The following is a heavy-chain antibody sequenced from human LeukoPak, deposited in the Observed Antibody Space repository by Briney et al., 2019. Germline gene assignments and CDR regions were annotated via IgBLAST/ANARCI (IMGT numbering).Heavy chain of an antibody. CDR3: ARGVSAAFDI. CDR1: DDSITSYY. J-gene: IGHJ3*02. CDR2: IYYSGST. V-gene: IGHV4-59*01. Sequence: SETLSLTCTVSDDSITSYYWSWIRQPPGKGLEWIGYIYYSGSTNYNPSLKSRVTISVDTSKNQLSLKLSSVTAADTAVYYCARGVSAAFDIWGQGTMVTVSS.